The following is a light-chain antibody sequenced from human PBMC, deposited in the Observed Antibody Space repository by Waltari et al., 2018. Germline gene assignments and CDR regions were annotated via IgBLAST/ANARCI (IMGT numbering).Light chain of an antibody. J-gene: IGLJ3*02. Sequence: QSVLTQPPSVSGAPGQRVTIPCTGSRSNIGAGYDVHWYKQLPGTAPKLLIYGNSNRPSGVPDRFSGSKSGTSASLAITGLQAEDEADYYCQSYDSSLSGSWVFGGGTKLTVL. V-gene: IGLV1-40*01. CDR1: RSNIGAGYD. CDR3: QSYDSSLSGSWV. CDR2: GNS.